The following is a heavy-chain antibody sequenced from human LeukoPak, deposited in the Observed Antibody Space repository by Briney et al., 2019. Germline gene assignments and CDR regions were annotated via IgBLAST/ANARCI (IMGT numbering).Heavy chain of an antibody. CDR3: GRAISHSNYGVDV. V-gene: IGHV3-74*01. D-gene: IGHD6-13*01. CDR1: GFTFTNHW. J-gene: IGHJ6*02. Sequence: GGSLRLSCAASGFTFTNHWMHWVRQAPGKGLVWVSRINSDGSSTSFADSVKGRFTISRDNAKNTLYLQMNSLRAEDTAVYYCGRAISHSNYGVDVWGQGTTVTVSS. CDR2: INSDGSST.